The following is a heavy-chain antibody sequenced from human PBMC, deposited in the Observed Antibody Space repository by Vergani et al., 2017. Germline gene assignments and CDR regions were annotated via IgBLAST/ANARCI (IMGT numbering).Heavy chain of an antibody. D-gene: IGHD3-10*01. V-gene: IGHV4-38-2*01. CDR2: IHYSGDT. CDR1: DSSIMTNPY. Sequence: QVQLQESGPGLVKPSETLTLTCDVSDSSIMTNPYWGWFRQSPGEGLEWIGCIHYSGDTHYNSSLKSRVSISIVSSSKFSLSLTSVTAADTAIYYCARPRGSGGFFPSSYFYGIDVWGHGTTVTVSS. CDR3: ARPRGSGGFFPSSYFYGIDV. J-gene: IGHJ6*02.